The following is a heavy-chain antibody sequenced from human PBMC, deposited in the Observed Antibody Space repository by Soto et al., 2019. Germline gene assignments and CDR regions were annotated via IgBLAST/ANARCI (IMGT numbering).Heavy chain of an antibody. CDR1: GFTFSSYG. Sequence: GGSLRLSCAASGFTFSSYGMHWVRQAPGKGLEWVAVISYDGSNKYYADSVKGRFTISRDNSKNTLYLQMNSLRAEDTAVYYCAKDSSPQAVDGFDLSYYYYYMDVWGKGTTVPVSS. V-gene: IGHV3-30*18. D-gene: IGHD6-19*01. CDR2: ISYDGSNK. CDR3: AKDSSPQAVDGFDLSYYYYYMDV. J-gene: IGHJ6*03.